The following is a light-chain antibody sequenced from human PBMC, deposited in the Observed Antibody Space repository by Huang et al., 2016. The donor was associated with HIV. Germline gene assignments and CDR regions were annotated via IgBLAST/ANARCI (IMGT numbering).Light chain of an antibody. CDR2: TAS. Sequence: DIQMTQSPSTLSASVGDRVTITCRASQSVGNWRAWYQQKPGQAPKLLIYTASTLQNGVPSRFSGSGSETEFTLTINSLQPDDFATYYCQQYNRFYTFGQGTRLDIK. CDR3: QQYNRFYT. V-gene: IGKV1-5*03. CDR1: QSVGNW. J-gene: IGKJ2*01.